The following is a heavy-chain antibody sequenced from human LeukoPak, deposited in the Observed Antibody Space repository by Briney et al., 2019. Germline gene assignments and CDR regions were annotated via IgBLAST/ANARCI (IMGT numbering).Heavy chain of an antibody. V-gene: IGHV3-48*03. J-gene: IGHJ4*02. D-gene: IGHD6-19*01. CDR1: GLTFSSYE. CDR3: ARVPGSSGWNYYFDY. Sequence: GGSLRLSCAASGLTFSSYEMNWVRQAPGKGLEWVACISSSGNTIYYADSVKGRFTISRDNAKNSLYLQMNSLRAEDTAVYYCARVPGSSGWNYYFDYWGQGTLVTVSS. CDR2: ISSSGNTI.